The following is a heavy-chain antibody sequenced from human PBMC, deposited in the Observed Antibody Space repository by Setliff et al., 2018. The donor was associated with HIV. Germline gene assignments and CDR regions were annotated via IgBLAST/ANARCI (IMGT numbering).Heavy chain of an antibody. V-gene: IGHV1-3*03. CDR2: INGGNGKT. Sequence: GASVKVSCKASGYTFTSYAIHWVRQAPGQRLEWMGWINGGNGKTKYSQEFQGRVTITRDASASTAYMELSSLRSEDTAVYYCARAAYGYDSSGYFFDYWGQGTLVTVSS. J-gene: IGHJ4*02. D-gene: IGHD3-22*01. CDR3: ARAAYGYDSSGYFFDY. CDR1: GYTFTSYA.